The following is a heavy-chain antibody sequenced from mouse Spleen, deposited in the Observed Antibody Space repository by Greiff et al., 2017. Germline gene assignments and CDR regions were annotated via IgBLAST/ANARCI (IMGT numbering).Heavy chain of an antibody. D-gene: IGHD2-12*01. Sequence: EVMLVESGGGLVKPGGSLKLSCAASGFTFSSYTMSWVRQTPAKRLEWVATISSGGGNTYYPDSVKGRFTISRDNARNTLYLQMSSLRSEDTAMYYCASQWDSYYSYDPWFAYWGQGTLVTVSA. CDR3: ASQWDSYYSYDPWFAY. V-gene: IGHV5-9*01. J-gene: IGHJ3*01. CDR1: GFTFSSYT. CDR2: ISSGGGNT.